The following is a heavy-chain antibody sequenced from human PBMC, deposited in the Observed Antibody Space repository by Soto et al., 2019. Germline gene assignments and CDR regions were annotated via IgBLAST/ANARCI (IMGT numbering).Heavy chain of an antibody. J-gene: IGHJ4*02. D-gene: IGHD5-18*01. CDR2: IYHIGST. V-gene: IGHV4-4*02. CDR1: GGSISSSNW. Sequence: PSETLSLTCAVSGGSISSSNWWSWVRQPPGKGLEWIGEIYHIGSTNYNPSLKSRVTISVDKSKNQFSLKLSSVTAADTAVYYCARQRTAITASDYWGQGTLVTVSS. CDR3: ARQRTAITASDY.